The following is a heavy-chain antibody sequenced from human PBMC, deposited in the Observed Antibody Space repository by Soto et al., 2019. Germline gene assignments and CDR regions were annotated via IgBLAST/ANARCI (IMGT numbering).Heavy chain of an antibody. V-gene: IGHV4-39*02. CDR3: ARCRGSCSCTSCYCSFDP. CDR1: GGSIRSSSYY. J-gene: IGHJ5*02. CDR2: VYYSGST. Sequence: QLLLQESGTGLVKASETLSLNCTVSGGSIRSSSYYWGWIRQPPGKGLEWLATVYYSGSTYYNPSLKCCLTLAVDTSKNHFSLNLNSVIAADTAVYYCARCRGSCSCTSCYCSFDPWSQGTLVTVSS. D-gene: IGHD2-2*01.